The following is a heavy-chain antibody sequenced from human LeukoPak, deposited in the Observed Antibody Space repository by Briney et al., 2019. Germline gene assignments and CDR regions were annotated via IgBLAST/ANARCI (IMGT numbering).Heavy chain of an antibody. CDR1: GGSISRSRDY. CDR2: IYYSGST. V-gene: IGHV4-39*01. CDR3: ARHCAVWFGELCLDY. Sequence: SETLSLTCTVSGGSISRSRDYWGWIRQPPGKGLEWIGSIYYSGSTYYNPSLKSRVTISVDTSKNQFSLKLSSVTAADTAVYYCARHCAVWFGELCLDYWGQGTLVTVSS. D-gene: IGHD3-10*01. J-gene: IGHJ4*02.